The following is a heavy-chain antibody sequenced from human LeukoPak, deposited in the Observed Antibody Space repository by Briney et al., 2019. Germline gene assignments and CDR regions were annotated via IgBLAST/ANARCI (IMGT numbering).Heavy chain of an antibody. CDR2: ISDDGCNK. D-gene: IGHD6-19*01. CDR3: AKGHSSVWNTFLDY. Sequence: GGSLRLSCAASGFTFSSYGMHWVRQAPGKGLEWVAVISDDGCNKYYVDSVKGRFTISRDNSKNTLYLQMNSLRAEDTAVYFCAKGHSSVWNTFLDYWGQGTLVTGSS. V-gene: IGHV3-30*18. CDR1: GFTFSSYG. J-gene: IGHJ4*02.